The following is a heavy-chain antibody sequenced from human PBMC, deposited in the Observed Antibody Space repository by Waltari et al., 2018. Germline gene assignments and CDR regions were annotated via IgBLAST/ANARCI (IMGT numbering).Heavy chain of an antibody. CDR1: GGTFSGYY. J-gene: IGHJ5*02. CDR2: INHHGAT. V-gene: IGHV4-34*02. Sequence: QVQLKQWGAGLLKPSETLSLTCAVSGGTFSGYYWTWVRQAPGKGLGWIAEINHHGATNSHPSLWSRVTISVDPAKNQFSLGLRSVTAADTALDYCARGRRTVVLAETRVPLDPWGQGTQVTVSS. D-gene: IGHD2-15*01. CDR3: ARGRRTVVLAETRVPLDP.